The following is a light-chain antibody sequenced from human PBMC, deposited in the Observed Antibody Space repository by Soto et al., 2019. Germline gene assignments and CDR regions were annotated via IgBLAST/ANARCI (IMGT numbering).Light chain of an antibody. CDR3: AAWDVSLVV. J-gene: IGLJ2*01. CDR1: SSNIGTNT. CDR2: SDN. V-gene: IGLV1-44*01. Sequence: QSALTQPPSASGTPGQRVTISCSGSSSNIGTNTVIWYQQLPGAAPKLLIYSDNQRPSGVPDRFSGSKSGTSASLAISGLQSDDEADYYCAAWDVSLVVFGGGTKLTVL.